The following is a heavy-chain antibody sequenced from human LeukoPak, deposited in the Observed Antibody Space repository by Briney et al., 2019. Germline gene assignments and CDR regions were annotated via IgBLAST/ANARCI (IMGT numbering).Heavy chain of an antibody. V-gene: IGHV1-8*03. J-gene: IGHJ4*02. CDR3: AASPSTVTTLPPDY. CDR1: GYTFTSYD. D-gene: IGHD4-17*01. Sequence: ASVKVSCKASGYTFTSYDINWVRQATGQGLEWMGWMNPNSGNTGYAQKFQGRVTITRNTSISTAYMELSSLRSEDTAVYYCAASPSTVTTLPPDYWGQGTLVTVSS. CDR2: MNPNSGNT.